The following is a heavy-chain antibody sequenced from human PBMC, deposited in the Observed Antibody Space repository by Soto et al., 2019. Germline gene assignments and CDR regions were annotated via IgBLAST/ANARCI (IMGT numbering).Heavy chain of an antibody. D-gene: IGHD2-21*02. J-gene: IGHJ4*02. Sequence: GGSLRLSCAASGFTFSNYAMSWVRQAPGKGLEWVSGISGSGDSTYYADSVKGRFTISRDNSKNTLYLQMNSLRAEDTAIYYCARDRYGDPLWGQEDFDYWGQGTLVTVSS. CDR2: ISGSGDST. CDR1: GFTFSNYA. CDR3: ARDRYGDPLWGQEDFDY. V-gene: IGHV3-23*01.